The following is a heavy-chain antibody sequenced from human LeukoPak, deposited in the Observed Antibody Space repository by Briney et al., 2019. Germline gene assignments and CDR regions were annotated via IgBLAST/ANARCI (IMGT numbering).Heavy chain of an antibody. CDR3: ARHMGIAARGPDY. V-gene: IGHV5-51*01. D-gene: IGHD6-6*01. J-gene: IGHJ4*02. Sequence: GESLKISCNSSGYIYTSYWIGWVRQMPGKGLEWMGIIYPGDSDTRYSPSFQGQVTISADKSISTAYLQWSSLKASDTAMYYCARHMGIAARGPDYWGQGTLVTVSS. CDR2: IYPGDSDT. CDR1: GYIYTSYW.